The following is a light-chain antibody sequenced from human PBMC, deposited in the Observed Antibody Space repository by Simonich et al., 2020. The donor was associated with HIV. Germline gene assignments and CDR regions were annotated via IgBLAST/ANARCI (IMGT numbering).Light chain of an antibody. CDR1: SGSGSTSYY. CDR2: STN. Sequence: QTVVTQETSFSVSPGGTVTLTCALSSGSGSTSYYPTWYHQTPGQPPRTLIYSTNTRSSGVPDRFSGSILGNNAVLTITGAQADDEGDYYCVLYMGRGISVFGGGTKLTVL. J-gene: IGLJ3*02. CDR3: VLYMGRGISV. V-gene: IGLV8-61*01.